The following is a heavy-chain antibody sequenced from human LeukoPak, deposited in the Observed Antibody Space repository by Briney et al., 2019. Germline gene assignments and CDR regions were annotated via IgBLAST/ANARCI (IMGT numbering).Heavy chain of an antibody. CDR1: GFTFSSSS. CDR2: ISSSSSTM. Sequence: GGSLRLSCAASGFTFSSSSMNWVRQAPGKGLEWVSYISSSSSTMYYADSVKGRFTISRDNAKNSLYLQMNSLRAEDTAVYYCANTQRGYSFLFDYWGQGTLVTVSS. J-gene: IGHJ4*02. V-gene: IGHV3-48*04. CDR3: ANTQRGYSFLFDY. D-gene: IGHD5-18*01.